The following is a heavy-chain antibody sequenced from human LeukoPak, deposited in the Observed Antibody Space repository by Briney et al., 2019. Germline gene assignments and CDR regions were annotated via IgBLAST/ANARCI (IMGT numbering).Heavy chain of an antibody. Sequence: PSETLSLTCAVYGGSFSGYYWSWIRQPPGKGLEWIGEINHSGSTNYNPSLKSRVTISVDTSKNQFSLKLSSVTAADTAVYYCARGDRYVWGSYRYFLPHQNYYFDYWGQGTLVTVSS. CDR2: INHSGST. D-gene: IGHD3-16*02. CDR3: ARGDRYVWGSYRYFLPHQNYYFDY. J-gene: IGHJ4*02. CDR1: GGSFSGYY. V-gene: IGHV4-34*01.